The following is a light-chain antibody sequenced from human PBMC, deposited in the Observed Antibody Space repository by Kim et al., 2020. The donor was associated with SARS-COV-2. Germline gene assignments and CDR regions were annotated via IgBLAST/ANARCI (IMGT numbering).Light chain of an antibody. CDR3: QQRTS. CDR2: DAS. Sequence: EIVLTQSPATLSLSPGERATLSCRASQSVSSYLAWYQQKPGQAPSLLIYDASNRATGIPARFSGSGSGTDFTLTISSLEPEDFAVYYCQQRTSFGGGPKVDIK. V-gene: IGKV3-11*01. CDR1: QSVSSY. J-gene: IGKJ4*01.